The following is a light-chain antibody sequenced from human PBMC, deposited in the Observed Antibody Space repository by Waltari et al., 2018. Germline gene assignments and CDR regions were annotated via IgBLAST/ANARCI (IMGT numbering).Light chain of an antibody. CDR1: QRISSG. CDR2: KAS. J-gene: IGKJ2*01. V-gene: IGKV1-5*03. CDR3: QQYNSYSYT. Sequence: DIEMTQSPSTLAASVGDRVTITSRASQRISSGLAWYQQKPGKAPKLLIYKASSLESGVPSRFSGSGSGTEFTLTISGLQPDDFATYYCQQYNSYSYTFGQGTKLEIK.